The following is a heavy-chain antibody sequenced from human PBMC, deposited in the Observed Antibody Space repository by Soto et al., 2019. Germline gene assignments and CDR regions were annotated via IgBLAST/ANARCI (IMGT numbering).Heavy chain of an antibody. V-gene: IGHV3-30*03. CDR1: GFTFSSYG. CDR3: ASDGGQPPSSYYYYGMDV. D-gene: IGHD1-26*01. J-gene: IGHJ6*02. Sequence: GGSLRLSCAASGFTFSSYGMNWVRQAPGKGLEWVAVISYDENNKYYADSVKGRFTISRDNSKNTLYLQMNSLRAEDTAVYYCASDGGQPPSSYYYYGMDVWGQGTTVTVSS. CDR2: ISYDENNK.